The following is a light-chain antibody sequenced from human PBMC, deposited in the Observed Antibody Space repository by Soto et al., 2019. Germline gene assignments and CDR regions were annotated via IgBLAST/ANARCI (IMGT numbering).Light chain of an antibody. CDR3: SSFTSGSTPYV. V-gene: IGLV2-14*01. CDR2: DVS. CDR1: SSDVGGYNY. Sequence: QSVLTQPASVSGSPGQSITISCTGTSSDVGGYNYVSWYQQHPGKAPKLMIYDVSNRPSGVSNRFSGSKSGNTASLSISGLQAEDEGDYYCSSFTSGSTPYVFGTGTKLTVL. J-gene: IGLJ1*01.